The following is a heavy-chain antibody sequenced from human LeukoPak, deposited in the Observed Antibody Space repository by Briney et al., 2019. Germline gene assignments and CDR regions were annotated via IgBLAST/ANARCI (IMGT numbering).Heavy chain of an antibody. CDR3: ARAFGQWLVSYGMDV. CDR1: GFTFSSYD. Sequence: TGGSLRLSCAASGFTFSSYDMHWVRQATGKGLEWVSAIGTAGDTYYPGSVKGRFTISRENAKNSLYLQMNSLRAGDTAVYYCARAFGQWLVSYGMDVWGQGTTVTVSS. V-gene: IGHV3-13*01. D-gene: IGHD6-19*01. J-gene: IGHJ6*02. CDR2: IGTAGDT.